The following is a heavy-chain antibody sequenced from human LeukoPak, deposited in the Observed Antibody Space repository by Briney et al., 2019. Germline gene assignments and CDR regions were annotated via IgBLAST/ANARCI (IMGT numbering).Heavy chain of an antibody. D-gene: IGHD2-21*02. V-gene: IGHV4-39*01. J-gene: IGHJ4*02. CDR2: IYYSGST. Sequence: SETLSPTCTVSGGSISSSSYYWGWIRQPPGKGLEWIGSIYYSGSTYYNPSLKSRVTISVDTSKNQFSLKLSSVTAADTAVYYCARTQAIVVVTAIRTTYFDYWGQGTLVTVSS. CDR3: ARTQAIVVVTAIRTTYFDY. CDR1: GGSISSSSYY.